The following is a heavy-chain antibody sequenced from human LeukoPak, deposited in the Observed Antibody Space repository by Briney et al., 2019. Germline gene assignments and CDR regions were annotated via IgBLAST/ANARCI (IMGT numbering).Heavy chain of an antibody. D-gene: IGHD2-2*01. CDR3: AKDLIGDIVVVPAAGY. Sequence: QTGGSLRLSCAASGFTFSSYAMSWVRQAPGKGLEWVSAISGSGGSTYYADSVKGRFTISRDNSKNTLYLQMNSLRAEDTAVYYCAKDLIGDIVVVPAAGYWGQGTLVTVSS. CDR1: GFTFSSYA. J-gene: IGHJ4*02. V-gene: IGHV3-23*01. CDR2: ISGSGGST.